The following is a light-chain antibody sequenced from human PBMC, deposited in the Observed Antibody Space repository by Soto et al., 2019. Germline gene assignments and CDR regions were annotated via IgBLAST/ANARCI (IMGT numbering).Light chain of an antibody. CDR3: QQFNNYPIT. CDR2: DAS. J-gene: IGKJ5*01. V-gene: IGKV1D-13*01. CDR1: QGISSG. Sequence: AIRLTQSPSSLSASIGDRVTITCRASQGISSGLAWYQQKPGKTPKLLIYDASSLESGVPSRFSGSGSGTDFTLSISSLQPEDFATYYCQQFNNYPITLGQGTRLEIK.